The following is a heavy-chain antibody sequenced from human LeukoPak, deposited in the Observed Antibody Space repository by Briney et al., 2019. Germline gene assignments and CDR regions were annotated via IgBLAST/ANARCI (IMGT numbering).Heavy chain of an antibody. D-gene: IGHD3-10*01. J-gene: IGHJ3*02. Sequence: GGSLRLSCAASGFTFSRYGMYWVRQAPGKGLEWVAVIWYDGTNKDHADSVKGRFTISRDNSKNTLYLQMNSLRAEDTAVYYCARSGSGNYGDAFDIWGQGTMVTVSS. CDR3: ARSGSGNYGDAFDI. V-gene: IGHV3-33*07. CDR1: GFTFSRYG. CDR2: IWYDGTNK.